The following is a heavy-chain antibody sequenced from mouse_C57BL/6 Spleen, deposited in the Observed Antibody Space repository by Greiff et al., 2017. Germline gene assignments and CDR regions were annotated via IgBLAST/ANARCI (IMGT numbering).Heavy chain of an antibody. CDR1: GYAFSSSW. D-gene: IGHD1-1*01. J-gene: IGHJ2*01. CDR2: IYTGDGDT. CDR3: ARGSITTPVDY. V-gene: IGHV1-82*01. Sequence: QVQLQQSGPELVKPGASVKISCKASGYAFSSSWMNWVKQRPGKGLEWIGRIYTGDGDTNYNGKFKGKATLTADKPSSTAYMQLSSLTSEDSAVYFCARGSITTPVDYWGQGTTLTVSS.